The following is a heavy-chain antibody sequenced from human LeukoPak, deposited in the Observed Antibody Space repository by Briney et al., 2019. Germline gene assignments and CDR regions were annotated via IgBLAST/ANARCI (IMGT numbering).Heavy chain of an antibody. CDR3: AKGYSSGWSDY. V-gene: IGHV3-48*04. Sequence: GGSLRLSCAASGFTFSSYSMNWVRPAPGKGLEWLSYILHNSATIYYANSVKGRFTISRDNAKNSLYLQMNSLRAEDTAVYYCAKGYSSGWSDYWGQGTLVTVSS. J-gene: IGHJ4*02. D-gene: IGHD6-19*01. CDR1: GFTFSSYS. CDR2: ILHNSATI.